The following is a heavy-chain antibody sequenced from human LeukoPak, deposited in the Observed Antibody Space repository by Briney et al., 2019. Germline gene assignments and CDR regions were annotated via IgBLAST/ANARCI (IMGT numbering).Heavy chain of an antibody. CDR2: IYTSGST. J-gene: IGHJ4*02. Sequence: SETLSLTCTVSGGSISSYYWSWLRQPAGKGLEWIGRIYTSGSTNYNPSLKSRVTMSVDTSKNQFSLKLSSVTAADTAVYYCASTSSSSSVDYWGQGTLVTVSS. V-gene: IGHV4-4*07. CDR1: GGSISSYY. D-gene: IGHD6-6*01. CDR3: ASTSSSSSVDY.